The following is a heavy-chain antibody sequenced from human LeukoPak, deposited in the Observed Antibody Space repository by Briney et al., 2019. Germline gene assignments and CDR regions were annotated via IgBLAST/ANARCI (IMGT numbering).Heavy chain of an antibody. CDR3: ARPRGSCSGGSCYYYYFDY. Sequence: PSETLSLTCAVSGYSISSGYYWGWIRQPPGKGPEGIWGFLYCGSTYYNPSLKSRVTISVDTSKNQFSLKLSSVTAADTAVYYCARPRGSCSGGSCYYYYFDYWGQGTLVTVSS. V-gene: IGHV4-38-2*01. CDR2: FLYCGST. CDR1: GYSISSGYY. J-gene: IGHJ4*02. D-gene: IGHD2-15*01.